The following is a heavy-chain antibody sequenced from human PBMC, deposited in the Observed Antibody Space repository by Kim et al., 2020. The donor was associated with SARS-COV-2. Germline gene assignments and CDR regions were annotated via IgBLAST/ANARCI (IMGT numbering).Heavy chain of an antibody. CDR3: ARHSSSWYIEYDY. V-gene: IGHV4-59*08. Sequence: YNPSLKSRVTISVDTSKNQFSLKLSSVTAADTAVYYCARHSSSWYIEYDYWRQGTLVTVSS. D-gene: IGHD6-13*01. J-gene: IGHJ4*02.